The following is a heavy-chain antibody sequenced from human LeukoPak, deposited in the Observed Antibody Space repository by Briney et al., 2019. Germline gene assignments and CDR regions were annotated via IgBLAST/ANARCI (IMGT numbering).Heavy chain of an antibody. V-gene: IGHV3-21*05. D-gene: IGHD5-12*01. CDR3: ARVLRGYASYEGN. CDR1: GFTFSSSA. J-gene: IGHJ4*02. CDR2: LKGDNGDI. Sequence: GGSLRLSCAASGFTFSSSAMSWIRQTPGKGLEYLSYLKGDNGDINYADSVRGRFTISRDNTKNSLYLQMNNLRAEDTAVYYCARVLRGYASYEGNWGQGTLVTVSS.